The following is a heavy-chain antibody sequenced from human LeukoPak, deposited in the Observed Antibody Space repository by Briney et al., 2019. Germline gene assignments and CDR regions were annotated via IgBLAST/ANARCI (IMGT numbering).Heavy chain of an antibody. Sequence: PGGSLRLSCAASGFTFDDYAMHWVRQAPGKGLEWVSGISWNSGSIGYADSVKVRFTISRDSAKNSLYLQMNSLRAEDRALYYCAKASGSYPWYYFDYWGQGTLVTVSS. J-gene: IGHJ4*02. CDR3: AKASGSYPWYYFDY. D-gene: IGHD1-26*01. CDR1: GFTFDDYA. V-gene: IGHV3-9*01. CDR2: ISWNSGSI.